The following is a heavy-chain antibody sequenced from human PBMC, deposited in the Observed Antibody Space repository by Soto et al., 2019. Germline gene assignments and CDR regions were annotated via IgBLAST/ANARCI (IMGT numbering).Heavy chain of an antibody. D-gene: IGHD3-10*01. J-gene: IGHJ6*02. V-gene: IGHV3-30-3*01. CDR3: ARDRAGSTYYYGSRELTSYYYYGMDV. CDR2: ISYDGSNK. Sequence: GGSLRLSCAASGFTFSSYAMHWVRQAPGKGLEWVAVISYDGSNKYYADSVKGRFTISRDNSKNTLYLQMNSLRAEDTAVYYCARDRAGSTYYYGSRELTSYYYYGMDVWGQGTTVTVSS. CDR1: GFTFSSYA.